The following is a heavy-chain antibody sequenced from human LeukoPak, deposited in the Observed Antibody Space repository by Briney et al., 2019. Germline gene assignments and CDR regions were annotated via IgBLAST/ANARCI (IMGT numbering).Heavy chain of an antibody. CDR1: GFTFSSYS. CDR2: ISSSSSYI. CDR3: ARDLRSGMIVVVNKACFDY. J-gene: IGHJ4*02. V-gene: IGHV3-21*01. D-gene: IGHD3-22*01. Sequence: GALRLSCAASGFTFSSYSMNWVRQAPGKGLEWVSSISSSSSYIYYADSVKGRFTISRDNAKNSLYLQMNSLRAEDTAVYYCARDLRSGMIVVVNKACFDYWGQGTLVTVSS.